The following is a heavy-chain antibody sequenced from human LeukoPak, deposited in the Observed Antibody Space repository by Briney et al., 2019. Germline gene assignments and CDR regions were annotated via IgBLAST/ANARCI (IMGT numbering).Heavy chain of an antibody. Sequence: SETLSLTCTVSSGSISSSSYYWGWIRQPPGKGLEWIGSIYYSGSTYYNPSLKSRVTISVDTSKNQFSLKLSSVTAADTAVYYCARKVGATRNWFDPWGQGTLVTVSS. J-gene: IGHJ5*02. CDR1: SGSISSSSYY. CDR2: IYYSGST. V-gene: IGHV4-39*01. D-gene: IGHD1-26*01. CDR3: ARKVGATRNWFDP.